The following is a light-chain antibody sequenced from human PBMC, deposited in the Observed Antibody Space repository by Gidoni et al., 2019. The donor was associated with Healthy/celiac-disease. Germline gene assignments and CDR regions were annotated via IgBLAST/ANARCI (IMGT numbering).Light chain of an antibody. V-gene: IGLV2-23*01. J-gene: IGLJ2*01. CDR2: EGS. CDR1: SSDVGSYNL. Sequence: QSPLIQPASQSGSPGQSITISCTGTSSDVGSYNLVSWYQQHPGKAPKLMIYEGSKRPSGVSNRFSGSKSGNTASLTISGLQAEDEADYYCCSYAGSSTVVFGGGTKLTVL. CDR3: CSYAGSSTVV.